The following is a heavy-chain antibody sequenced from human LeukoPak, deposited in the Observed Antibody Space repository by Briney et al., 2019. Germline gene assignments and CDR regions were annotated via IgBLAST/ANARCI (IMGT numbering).Heavy chain of an antibody. Sequence: PSETLSLTCSVSGVSIGSSSYYWGWIRQPPGKGLEWIGYIYYSGSTNYNPSLESRVTMSVDTSKNQFSLKLSSVTAADTAVYYCARHAGSSWSTYYFDYWGQGALVTVSS. CDR3: ARHAGSSWSTYYFDY. CDR2: IYYSGST. J-gene: IGHJ4*02. V-gene: IGHV4-61*05. D-gene: IGHD6-13*01. CDR1: GVSIGSSSYY.